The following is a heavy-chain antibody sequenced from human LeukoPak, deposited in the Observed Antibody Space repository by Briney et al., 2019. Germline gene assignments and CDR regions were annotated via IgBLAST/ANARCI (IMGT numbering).Heavy chain of an antibody. D-gene: IGHD3-3*01. J-gene: IGHJ4*02. CDR2: IYTSGST. CDR1: GGSISNYY. Sequence: PSETLSLTCTVSGGSISNYYWSWIRQPAGKGLEWIGRIYTSGSTNYNPSLKSRVTMSVDTSKNQFSLKLSSMTAADTAVYYCARAYYDFWSGYALAYWGQGTLVTVSS. CDR3: ARAYYDFWSGYALAY. V-gene: IGHV4-4*07.